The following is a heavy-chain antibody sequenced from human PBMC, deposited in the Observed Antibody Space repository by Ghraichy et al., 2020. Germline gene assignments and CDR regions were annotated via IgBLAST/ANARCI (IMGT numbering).Heavy chain of an antibody. V-gene: IGHV4-4*02. CDR2: IYHSGST. J-gene: IGHJ4*02. CDR1: GGSISSSNW. D-gene: IGHD1-26*01. CDR3: ARETPFIVGARGPFDY. Sequence: SETLSLTCAVSGGSISSSNWWSWVRQPPGKGLEWIGEIYHSGSTNYNPSLKSRVTISVDKSKDQFSLKLSSVTAADTAVYYCARETPFIVGARGPFDYWGQGTLVTVSS.